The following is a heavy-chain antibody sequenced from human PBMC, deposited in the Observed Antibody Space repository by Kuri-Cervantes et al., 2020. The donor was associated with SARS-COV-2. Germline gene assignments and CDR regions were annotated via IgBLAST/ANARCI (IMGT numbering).Heavy chain of an antibody. D-gene: IGHD3-22*01. Sequence: GRSLRLSCAASGFTFSSYGMHWVRQAPGKGLEWVAFIRYDGSNKYYADSVKGRFTISRDNSKNTLYLQMNSLRAEDTAVYHCAKDMYYDSSGFYDAFDIWGQGTMVTVSS. CDR3: AKDMYYDSSGFYDAFDI. CDR1: GFTFSSYG. CDR2: IRYDGSNK. J-gene: IGHJ3*02. V-gene: IGHV3-30*02.